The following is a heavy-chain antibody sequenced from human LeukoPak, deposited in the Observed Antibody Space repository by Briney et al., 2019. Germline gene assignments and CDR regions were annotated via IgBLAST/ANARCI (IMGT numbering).Heavy chain of an antibody. CDR1: GGSISSGDYY. CDR2: IYYSGST. D-gene: IGHD4-23*01. V-gene: IGHV4-31*03. CDR3: ARSAAGVVRFFDY. J-gene: IGHJ4*02. Sequence: SETLSLTCTVSGGSISSGDYYWSWIRQHPGKGLEWIGYIYYSGSTYYSPSLKSRVTISVDTSKNQFSLKLSSVTAADTAVYYCARSAAGVVRFFDYWGQGTLVTVSS.